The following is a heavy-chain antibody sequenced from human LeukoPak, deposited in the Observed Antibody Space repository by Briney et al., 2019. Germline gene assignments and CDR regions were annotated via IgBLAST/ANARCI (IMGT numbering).Heavy chain of an antibody. J-gene: IGHJ4*02. CDR3: ARGYYYDSSGYYPTFFDY. Sequence: SETLSLTCTVSGGSISSYYWSWIWQPPGKGLEWIGYIYYSGSTNYNPSLKSRVTISVDTSKNQFSLKLSSVTAADTAVYYCARGYYYDSSGYYPTFFDYWGQGTLVTVSS. D-gene: IGHD3-22*01. CDR2: IYYSGST. V-gene: IGHV4-59*01. CDR1: GGSISSYY.